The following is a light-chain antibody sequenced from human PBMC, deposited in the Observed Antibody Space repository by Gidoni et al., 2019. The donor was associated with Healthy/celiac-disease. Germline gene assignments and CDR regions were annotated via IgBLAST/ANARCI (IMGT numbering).Light chain of an antibody. CDR1: QSVSSD. CDR2: DAS. CDR3: QQRSNWPS. J-gene: IGKJ3*01. V-gene: IGKV3-11*01. Sequence: PPTLSLSPGERATLSCRASQSVSSDLAWYQQKPGQAPRLLIYDASNRATGIPARFSGSGSGTDFTLTISSLEPEDFAVYYCQQRSNWPSFGPGTKVDIK.